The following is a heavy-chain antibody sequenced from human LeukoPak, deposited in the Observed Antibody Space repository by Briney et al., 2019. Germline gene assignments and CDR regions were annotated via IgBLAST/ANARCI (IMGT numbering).Heavy chain of an antibody. Sequence: ASVKVSCKASGYTFTGYYMHWVRQAPGQGLEWMGWINPNSGGTNYAQKFQGWVTMTRDTSISTAYMELSRLRSDDTAVYYCARAYCSSTSCRPYFDYWGQGTLVTVSS. J-gene: IGHJ4*02. CDR3: ARAYCSSTSCRPYFDY. CDR2: INPNSGGT. V-gene: IGHV1-2*04. D-gene: IGHD2-2*01. CDR1: GYTFTGYY.